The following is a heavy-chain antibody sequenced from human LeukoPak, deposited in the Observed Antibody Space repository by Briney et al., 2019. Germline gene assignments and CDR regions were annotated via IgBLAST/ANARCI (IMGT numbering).Heavy chain of an antibody. CDR2: ISGSGGST. V-gene: IGHV3-23*01. D-gene: IGHD6-13*01. CDR3: ASPIPAAGTYDY. J-gene: IGHJ4*02. CDR1: GFTFSRYA. Sequence: GGSLRLSCAASGFTFSRYAMNWVGQAPGKGLEWVSAISGSGGSTYYADSVKGRFTISRDNSKNTLYLHMNSLTAEDTAVYYCASPIPAAGTYDYWGLGTLVTVSS.